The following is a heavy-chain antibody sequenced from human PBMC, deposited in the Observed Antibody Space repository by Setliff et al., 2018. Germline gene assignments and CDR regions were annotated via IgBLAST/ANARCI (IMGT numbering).Heavy chain of an antibody. Sequence: PGGSLRLSCTTSGFTFFSYTMTWVRQAPGKGLEWVANIKEDGSEEYYVDSVRGRFSISRDNAKDSVFLEMNSLRADDTAVYYCARDNVILDDSRGIFYPWYDPWGQGTLVTVSS. CDR1: GFTFFSYT. CDR3: ARDNVILDDSRGIFYPWYDP. D-gene: IGHD4-4*01. J-gene: IGHJ5*02. CDR2: IKEDGSEE. V-gene: IGHV3-7*03.